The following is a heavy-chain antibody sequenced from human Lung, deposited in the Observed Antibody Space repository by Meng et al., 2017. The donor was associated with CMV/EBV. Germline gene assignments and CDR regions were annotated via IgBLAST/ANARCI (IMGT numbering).Heavy chain of an antibody. CDR2: IHPNSGGT. CDR3: ARDLGYSSGWSGGGNWFDP. D-gene: IGHD6-19*01. Sequence: FTGYYMHWVRQAPGQGLEWMGRIHPNSGGTNYAQKFQGRVTMTRDTSISTAYMELSRLRSDDTAVYYCARDLGYSSGWSGGGNWFDPWGQGTLVTVSS. V-gene: IGHV1-2*06. J-gene: IGHJ5*02. CDR1: FTGYY.